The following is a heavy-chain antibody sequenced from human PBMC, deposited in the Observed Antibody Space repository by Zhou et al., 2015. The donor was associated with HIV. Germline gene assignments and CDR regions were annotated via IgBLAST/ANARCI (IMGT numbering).Heavy chain of an antibody. V-gene: IGHV1-69*02. CDR3: ARGFEYSSSAPLYGMDV. Sequence: QVQLVQSGAEVKKPGSSVKVSCKASGGTFSSYTISWVRQAPGQGLEWMGRIIPILGIANYAQKFQGRVTITADKSTSTAYMELSSLRSEDTAVYYCARGFEYSSSAPLYGMDVWGQGTTVTVSS. CDR2: IIPILGIA. D-gene: IGHD6-6*01. J-gene: IGHJ6*02. CDR1: GGTFSSYT.